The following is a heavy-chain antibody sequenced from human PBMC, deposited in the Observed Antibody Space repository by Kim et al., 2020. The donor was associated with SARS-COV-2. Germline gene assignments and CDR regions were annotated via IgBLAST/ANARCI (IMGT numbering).Heavy chain of an antibody. Sequence: GGSLRLSCAASGFTFSSYALSWVRQAPGKGLEWVSTISNTGEYTYNANSVKGRSTISRDNSRSTLYLQMSSLRVDDTAVYYCAKTRSGGYNYFPFHHWGQGALVTVSS. V-gene: IGHV3-23*01. CDR1: GFTFSSYA. CDR3: AKTRSGGYNYFPFHH. CDR2: ISNTGEYT. D-gene: IGHD3-22*01. J-gene: IGHJ4*02.